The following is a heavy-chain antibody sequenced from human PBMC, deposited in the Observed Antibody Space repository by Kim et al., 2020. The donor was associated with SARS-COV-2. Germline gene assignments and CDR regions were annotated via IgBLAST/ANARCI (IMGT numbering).Heavy chain of an antibody. D-gene: IGHD6-19*01. CDR3: AGHQRYSSGWYVAHYYYYMAV. CDR1: GGSISSSSYY. CDR2: TYYSGNT. J-gene: IGHJ6*03. V-gene: IGHV4-39*01. Sequence: SETLSLTCTVSGGSISSSSYYWGWIRQPPGKGLEWIGTTYYSGNTYYNPSLKSRVTISVDTSKNQFSLKLSSVTAADTAVYYCAGHQRYSSGWYVAHYYYYMAVWGKGTTVTVSS.